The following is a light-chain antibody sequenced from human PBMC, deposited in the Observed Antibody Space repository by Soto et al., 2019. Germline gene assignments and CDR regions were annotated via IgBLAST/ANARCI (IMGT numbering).Light chain of an antibody. J-gene: IGKJ2*01. CDR2: GAS. CDR3: QQYNNRPPDT. V-gene: IGKV3-15*01. CDR1: QSVNSN. Sequence: EIVMTQSPATLSVSPGERATLSCRASQSVNSNLAWYQQKPGQAPRLLIYGASTRAAGIPARFSGRVSGTEFSLTISSLQSEDFAGYYCQQYNNRPPDTFGQGTKLEIK.